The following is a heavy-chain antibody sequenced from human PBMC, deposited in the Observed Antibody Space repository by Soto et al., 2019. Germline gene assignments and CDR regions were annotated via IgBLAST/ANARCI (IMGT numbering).Heavy chain of an antibody. CDR2: IIPILGIA. V-gene: IGHV1-69*02. CDR3: ARGGGYSSGWYEGY. D-gene: IGHD6-19*01. J-gene: IGHJ4*02. CDR1: GGTFSSYT. Sequence: QVQLVQSGAEVKKPGSSVKVSCKASGGTFSSYTISWVRQAPGQGLEWMGRIIPILGIANYAQKFPGRVTITADKSTSTAYMELSSLRSEDTAVYYCARGGGYSSGWYEGYWGQGTLVTVSS.